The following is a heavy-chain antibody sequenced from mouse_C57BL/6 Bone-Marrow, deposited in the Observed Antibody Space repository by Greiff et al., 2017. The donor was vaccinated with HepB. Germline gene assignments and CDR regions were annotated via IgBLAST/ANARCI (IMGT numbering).Heavy chain of an antibody. CDR1: GFNIKDDY. J-gene: IGHJ3*01. V-gene: IGHV14-4*01. CDR3: TTSSAY. CDR2: IDPENGDT. Sequence: VHVKQSGAELVRPGASVKLSCTASGFNIKDDYMHWVKQRPEQGLEWIGWIDPENGDTEYASKFQGKATITADTSSNTAYLQLSSLTSEDTAVYYCTTSSAYWGQGTLVTVSA.